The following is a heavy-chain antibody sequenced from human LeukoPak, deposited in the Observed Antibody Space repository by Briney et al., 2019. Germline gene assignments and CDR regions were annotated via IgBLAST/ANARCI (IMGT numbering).Heavy chain of an antibody. CDR2: IRYDGSNK. Sequence: GGSLRLSCAASGFTFSSYGMHWVRQAPGKGLEWVAFIRYDGSNKYYADSVKGRFTISRDNSKNTLYLQMNSLRAEDTAVYYCARDYSSGWYRVQDYYYMDVWGKGTTVTVSS. V-gene: IGHV3-30*02. CDR1: GFTFSSYG. D-gene: IGHD6-19*01. J-gene: IGHJ6*03. CDR3: ARDYSSGWYRVQDYYYMDV.